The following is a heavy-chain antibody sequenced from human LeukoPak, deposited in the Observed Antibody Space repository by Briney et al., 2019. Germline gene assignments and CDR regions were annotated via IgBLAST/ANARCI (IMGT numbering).Heavy chain of an antibody. CDR1: GYTFTSYA. D-gene: IGHD5-18*01. CDR2: INTNTGNP. J-gene: IGHJ6*03. CDR3: ASFGGYSYGAAYYYYYMDV. V-gene: IGHV7-4-1*02. Sequence: ASVKVSCKASGYTFTSYAMNWVRQAPGQGLEWMGWINTNTGNPTYAQGFTGRFVFSLDTSVSTAYLQISSLKAEDTAVYYCASFGGYSYGAAYYYYYMDVWGKGTTVTVSS.